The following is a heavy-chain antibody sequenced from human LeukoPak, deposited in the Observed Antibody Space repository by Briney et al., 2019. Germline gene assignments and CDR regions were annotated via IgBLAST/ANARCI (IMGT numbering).Heavy chain of an antibody. CDR2: IYYSGST. V-gene: IGHV4-59*01. CDR3: ARAVYSSSWYDYYYYYGMDV. D-gene: IGHD6-13*01. CDR1: GGSISSYY. Sequence: PSETLSLTCTVSGGSISSYYWSWIRQPPGKGLEWIGYIYYSGSTNYNPSLKSRVTISVDTSKNQFSLKLSSVTAADTAVYYCARAVYSSSWYDYYYYYGMDVWGQGTTVTVSS. J-gene: IGHJ6*02.